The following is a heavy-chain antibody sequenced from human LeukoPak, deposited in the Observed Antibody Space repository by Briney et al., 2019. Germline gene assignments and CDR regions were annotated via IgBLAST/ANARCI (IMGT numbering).Heavy chain of an antibody. CDR3: ARGSWELPPFDY. CDR1: GGSISSYY. CDR2: IYYSGST. D-gene: IGHD1-26*01. J-gene: IGHJ4*02. Sequence: SETLSLTCTVSGGSISSYYWSWIRQPPGKGLEWIGYIYYSGSTNYNPSLKSRVTISVDTTKNQCSLKLSSVTAAATAVYYCARGSWELPPFDYWGQGTLVTVSS. V-gene: IGHV4-59*01.